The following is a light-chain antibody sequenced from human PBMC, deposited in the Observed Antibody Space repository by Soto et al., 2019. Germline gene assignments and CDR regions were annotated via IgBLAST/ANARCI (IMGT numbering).Light chain of an antibody. CDR2: EAT. J-gene: IGLJ1*01. Sequence: QYALTQPASVSGSPGQSNTISCAGTRSDIGASNSVSWYQHLPGRPPTLIIYEATNRPSGVSERFSGSKTGDTASLTISGLQADDEAEYFCISYQTDEPFVFGSGTKVTVL. CDR3: ISYQTDEPFV. V-gene: IGLV2-14*01. CDR1: RSDIGASNS.